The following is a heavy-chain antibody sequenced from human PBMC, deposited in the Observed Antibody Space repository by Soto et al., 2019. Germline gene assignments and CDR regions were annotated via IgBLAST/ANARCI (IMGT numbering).Heavy chain of an antibody. D-gene: IGHD6-13*01. CDR3: ASHTPGIAAAGTRLRYYYYGMDV. Sequence: QVQLVQSGAEVKKPGSSVKVSFKASGGTFSSYAISWVRQAPGQGLEWMGGIIPIFGTANYAQKFQGRVTITADESTSTAYMELSSLRSEDTAVYYCASHTPGIAAAGTRLRYYYYGMDVWGQGTTVTVSS. V-gene: IGHV1-69*01. J-gene: IGHJ6*02. CDR2: IIPIFGTA. CDR1: GGTFSSYA.